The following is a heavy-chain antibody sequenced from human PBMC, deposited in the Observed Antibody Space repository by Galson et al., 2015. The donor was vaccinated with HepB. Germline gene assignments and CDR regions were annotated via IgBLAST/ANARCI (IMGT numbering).Heavy chain of an antibody. CDR1: GFTFSSYA. D-gene: IGHD5-12*01. Sequence: SLRLSCAASGFTFSSYAMHWVRQAPGKGLEWVAVISYDGSNKYYADSVKGRFTISRDNSKNTLYLQMNSLRAEDTAVYYCARGRSLATIGVFDYWGQGTLVTVSS. J-gene: IGHJ4*02. CDR3: ARGRSLATIGVFDY. CDR2: ISYDGSNK. V-gene: IGHV3-30*04.